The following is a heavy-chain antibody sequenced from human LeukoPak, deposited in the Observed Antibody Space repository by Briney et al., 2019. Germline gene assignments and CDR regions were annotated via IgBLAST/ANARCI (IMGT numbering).Heavy chain of an antibody. CDR2: IKSDGSST. CDR1: GFTFSSYW. J-gene: IGHJ1*01. V-gene: IGHV3-74*01. CDR3: ARNDYLQD. Sequence: GGSLRLSCAASGFTFSSYWMHWVRQAPGKGLVWVSRIKSDGSSTSYADSVKGRFTISRDNAKNTLYLQMNGLRPEDTAVYYCARNDYLQDWGQGTLVTVPS.